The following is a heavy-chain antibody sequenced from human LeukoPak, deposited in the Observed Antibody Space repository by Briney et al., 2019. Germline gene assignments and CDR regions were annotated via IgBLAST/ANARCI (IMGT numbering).Heavy chain of an antibody. CDR2: IYYSGST. CDR3: ARSSANYYDSSGYYYVPPYYFDY. CDR1: GGSISSSSYY. Sequence: SATLSLTCTVSGGSISSSSYYWGWIRQPPGKGLGWIGSIYYSGSTYYNPSLKSRVTISVDTSKNQFSLKLSSVTAADTAVYYCARSSANYYDSSGYYYVPPYYFDYWGQGTLVTVSS. D-gene: IGHD3-22*01. J-gene: IGHJ4*02. V-gene: IGHV4-39*01.